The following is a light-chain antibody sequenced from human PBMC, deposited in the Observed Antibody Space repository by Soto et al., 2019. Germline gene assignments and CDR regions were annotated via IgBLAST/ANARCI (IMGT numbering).Light chain of an antibody. V-gene: IGKV1-5*01. CDR2: DAS. Sequence: IQITQSPTTLSPSLGDRGARTCRASESIRTWLAWDQHKPGKAPQFLIYDASTLESGVPSRFSGSGSATEFPLTISSLPPDDSATYYCKQYNRLWKCGHGTTGDIK. J-gene: IGKJ1*01. CDR1: ESIRTW. CDR3: KQYNRLWK.